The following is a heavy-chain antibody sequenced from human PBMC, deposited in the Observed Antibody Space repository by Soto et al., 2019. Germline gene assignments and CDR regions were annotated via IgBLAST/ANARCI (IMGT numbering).Heavy chain of an antibody. CDR2: VNTYNGDT. J-gene: IGHJ4*02. D-gene: IGHD6-13*01. Sequence: ASVKVSCKASGYTFTSFGVDWVRQAPGQGLEWIGWVNTYNGDTKYSQKFQGRVTMTADTSTSTAYMEVGSLRSDETAIYYCVTGAEGIAANVLWGQGTPVTVSS. CDR1: GYTFTSFG. V-gene: IGHV1-18*01. CDR3: VTGAEGIAANVL.